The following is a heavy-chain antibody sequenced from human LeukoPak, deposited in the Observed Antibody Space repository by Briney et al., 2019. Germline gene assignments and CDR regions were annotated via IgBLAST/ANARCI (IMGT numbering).Heavy chain of an antibody. Sequence: APVKVSCKASGYTFTGYYMHWVRQAAGQGLEWMGWINPNSGGTNYAQKFHGRVTMTRDTSLSTAYMELSRLRSDDTAVYYCARAGIAVAGTAGASDIWGQGTMVTVSS. CDR3: ARAGIAVAGTAGASDI. CDR1: GYTFTGYY. J-gene: IGHJ3*02. D-gene: IGHD6-19*01. V-gene: IGHV1-2*02. CDR2: INPNSGGT.